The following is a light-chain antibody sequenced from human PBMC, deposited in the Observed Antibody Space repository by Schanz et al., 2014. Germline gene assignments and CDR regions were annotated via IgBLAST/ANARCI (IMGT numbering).Light chain of an antibody. J-gene: IGLJ3*02. V-gene: IGLV2-23*01. CDR2: EGT. CDR1: SSDVGSYNL. Sequence: QSALTQPRSVSGSPGQSVTISCTGTSSDVGSYNLVSWYQQHPGKAPKLMIYEGTKRPSGVSNRFSGSRSGSTASLTISGLQAEDEADYYCCSYADSSTWVFGGGTKLTVL. CDR3: CSYADSSTWV.